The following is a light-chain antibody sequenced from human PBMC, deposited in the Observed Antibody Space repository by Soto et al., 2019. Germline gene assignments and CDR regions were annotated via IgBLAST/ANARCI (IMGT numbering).Light chain of an antibody. J-gene: IGKJ4*01. CDR2: DAS. CDR3: QQRADWPPLT. CDR1: QSVSSY. V-gene: IGKV3-11*01. Sequence: EIVLTQSPATLSLSPGERATLPCRASQSVSSYLAWYQHKPGQAPRLLIYDASNRATGIPARFSGSGSGTDFTLTISSLEPEDFAVYYCQQRADWPPLTFGGGTKVEIK.